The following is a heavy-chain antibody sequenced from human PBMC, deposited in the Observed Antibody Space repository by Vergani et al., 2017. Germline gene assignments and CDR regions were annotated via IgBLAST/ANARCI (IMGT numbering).Heavy chain of an antibody. CDR1: GFTFSSYG. CDR3: AKDWGHCSGGSCYEDFDY. CDR2: ISYDGTNK. J-gene: IGHJ4*02. Sequence: QVQLVESGGGVVQPGRSLRLSCAASGFTFSSYGIHWVRQAPGEGLEWVAVISYDGTNKYYEDSVKGRFTISRDNSKNTLYLQMNSLRAEDTAVYYCAKDWGHCSGGSCYEDFDYWGQGTLVTVSS. V-gene: IGHV3-30*18. D-gene: IGHD2-15*01.